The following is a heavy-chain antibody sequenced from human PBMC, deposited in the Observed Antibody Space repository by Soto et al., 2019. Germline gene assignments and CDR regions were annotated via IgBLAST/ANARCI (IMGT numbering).Heavy chain of an antibody. CDR3: ANGQHCSTTSCYFYDYGTDV. CDR1: GFTFSTYA. J-gene: IGHJ6*02. CDR2: ISYDGSNK. V-gene: IGHV3-30*18. D-gene: IGHD2-2*01. Sequence: QVQLVESGGGVVQPGRSLRLACAASGFTFSTYAMHWFRQALGKGLEWVAVISYDGSNKYYADSVKGRFTISKDNSKSTMYLQMNSLRAEDTAVYHCANGQHCSTTSCYFYDYGTDVWGQGTPVTVSS.